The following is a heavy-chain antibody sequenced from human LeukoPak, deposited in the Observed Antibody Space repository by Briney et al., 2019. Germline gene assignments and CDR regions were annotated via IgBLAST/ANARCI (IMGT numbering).Heavy chain of an antibody. CDR3: ARGEEEQQLFDY. J-gene: IGHJ4*02. V-gene: IGHV3-11*04. CDR1: GFTFSDYY. Sequence: PGGSLRLSCAVSGFTFSDYYMSWIRQAPEEGLEWVSYISSSGNTIYYVDSVKGRFTISRDNAKNSLYLQMNSLRAEDTAVYYCARGEEEQQLFDYWGQGTLVTVSS. D-gene: IGHD6-13*01. CDR2: ISSSGNTI.